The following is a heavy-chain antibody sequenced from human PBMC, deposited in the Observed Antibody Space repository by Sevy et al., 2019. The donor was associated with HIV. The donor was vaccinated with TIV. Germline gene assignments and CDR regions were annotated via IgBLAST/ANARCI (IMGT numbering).Heavy chain of an antibody. D-gene: IGHD1-26*01. J-gene: IGHJ4*02. CDR3: AATATHLEY. CDR1: GFTFSSFG. V-gene: IGHV3-33*01. Sequence: GGSLRLSCAASGFTFSSFGMHWVRQAPGKGLEWVAVIWYEGSTTYYADSVRGRFTISRDSSNNTLYLQMNSLRADDTAVYYCAATATHLEYWGQGTLVTVSS. CDR2: IWYEGSTT.